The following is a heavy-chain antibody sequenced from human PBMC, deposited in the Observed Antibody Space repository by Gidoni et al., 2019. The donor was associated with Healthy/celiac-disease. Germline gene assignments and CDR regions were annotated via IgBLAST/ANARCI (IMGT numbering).Heavy chain of an antibody. CDR2: INHSGST. J-gene: IGHJ4*02. CDR1: GGSFSGYY. D-gene: IGHD5-18*01. CDR3: ARGGGLWKFDY. V-gene: IGHV4-34*01. Sequence: QVQLQQWGAGLLKPSETLSLTCAVYGGSFSGYYWSWIRQPPGKGLEWIGEINHSGSTNYNPSLKSRVTISVDTSKNQFSLKLSSVTAADTAVYYCARGGGLWKFDYWGQGTLVTVSS.